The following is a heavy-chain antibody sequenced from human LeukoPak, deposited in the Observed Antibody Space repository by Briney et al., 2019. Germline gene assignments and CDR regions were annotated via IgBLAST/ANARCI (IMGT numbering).Heavy chain of an antibody. D-gene: IGHD3-10*01. Sequence: SETLSLTCTVSGGSISSRTHYWGWIRQPPGKGLEWIANIYYTGSTYYNPSLKSRVTISVDTSKNQFSLKLSSVTAADTAVYYCARRPVSSNFDYWGQGTLVTVSS. CDR3: ARRPVSSNFDY. V-gene: IGHV4-39*01. J-gene: IGHJ4*02. CDR1: GGSISSRTHY. CDR2: IYYTGST.